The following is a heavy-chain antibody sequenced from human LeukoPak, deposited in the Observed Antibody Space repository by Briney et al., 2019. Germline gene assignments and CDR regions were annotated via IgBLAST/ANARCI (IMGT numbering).Heavy chain of an antibody. CDR1: GFTFSSYW. D-gene: IGHD3-10*01. CDR3: ARDPFGESTY. Sequence: PGGSLRLSCAASGFTFSSYWMHWVRQAPGEGLVWVSRIKTDGGSTSYADSVQGRFTISRDNGMNTLYMQMNSLRAEDTAVYYCARDPFGESTYWGRGILVTVSS. V-gene: IGHV3-74*01. CDR2: IKTDGGST. J-gene: IGHJ4*02.